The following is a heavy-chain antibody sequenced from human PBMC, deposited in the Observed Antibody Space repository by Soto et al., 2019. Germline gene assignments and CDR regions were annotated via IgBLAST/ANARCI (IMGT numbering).Heavy chain of an antibody. J-gene: IGHJ4*02. Sequence: GGSLRLSCAASGFTFDDYAMHWVRQAPGKGLEWVSGISWNSGSIGYADSVKGRFTISRDNAKYSLYLQMNSLRAEDTALYYCAKGVFGVPAANGGWDYWGQGTLVTVSS. CDR2: ISWNSGSI. V-gene: IGHV3-9*01. CDR3: AKGVFGVPAANGGWDY. D-gene: IGHD2-2*01. CDR1: GFTFDDYA.